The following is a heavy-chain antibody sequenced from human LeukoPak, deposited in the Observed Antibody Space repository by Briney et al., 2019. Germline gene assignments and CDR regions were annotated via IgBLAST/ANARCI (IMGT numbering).Heavy chain of an antibody. V-gene: IGHV3-30*02. CDR2: IRYDGSNE. CDR3: AKGGYSYGYFDY. J-gene: IGHJ4*02. D-gene: IGHD5-18*01. CDR1: GFTFSNYA. Sequence: GGSLRLSCAASGFTFSNYAMHWVRQAPGKGLEWVAFIRYDGSNEFYADSVKGRFTISRDNSKNTLYLQMNSLRAEDMALYYCAKGGYSYGYFDYWGQGTLVTVSS.